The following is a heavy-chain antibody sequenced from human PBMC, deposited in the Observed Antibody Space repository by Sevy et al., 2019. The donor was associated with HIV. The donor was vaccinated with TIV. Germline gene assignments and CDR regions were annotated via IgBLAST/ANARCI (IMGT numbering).Heavy chain of an antibody. CDR1: GFTFSSYF. V-gene: IGHV3-48*02. J-gene: IGHJ6*02. D-gene: IGHD3-3*01. Sequence: GESLKISCAASGFTFSSYFMNWVRQAPGKGLEWVSYISDGGSTMYYADSVKGRFTISRDNARNSLYLQMISLRDEDTAVYYCARVKIFGVVIPGSGMDVWGQGTTVTVSS. CDR2: ISDGGSTM. CDR3: ARVKIFGVVIPGSGMDV.